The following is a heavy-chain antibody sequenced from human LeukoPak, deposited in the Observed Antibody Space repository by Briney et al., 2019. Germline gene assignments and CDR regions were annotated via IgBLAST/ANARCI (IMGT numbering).Heavy chain of an antibody. Sequence: GGPLRLSCAASGFSLSSYSMNWVRQAPGKGLEWVSSITISGNFIYYADSVKGRFTISRDNAKSSLFLQMNSLRAEDTAVYFCTRDGHGDGFLTGYSYFGMDVWGQGTTVTVSS. CDR3: TRDGHGDGFLTGYSYFGMDV. CDR1: GFSLSSYS. J-gene: IGHJ6*02. V-gene: IGHV3-21*01. D-gene: IGHD3-9*01. CDR2: ITISGNFI.